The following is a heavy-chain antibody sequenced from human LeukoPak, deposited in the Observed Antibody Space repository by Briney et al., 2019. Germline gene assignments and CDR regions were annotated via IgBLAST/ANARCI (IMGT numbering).Heavy chain of an antibody. J-gene: IGHJ3*02. CDR2: ISAYNGNT. D-gene: IGHD4-11*01. CDR1: GYTFTSYG. CDR3: ARVSTTVTTTEAFDI. Sequence: GASVKVSCKASGYTFTSYGISWVRQAPGQGLEWMGWISAYNGNTNYAQKLQGRVTMTTDTSTSTAYMELRSLRSDDTAVYYCARVSTTVTTTEAFDIWGHGTMVTVSS. V-gene: IGHV1-18*01.